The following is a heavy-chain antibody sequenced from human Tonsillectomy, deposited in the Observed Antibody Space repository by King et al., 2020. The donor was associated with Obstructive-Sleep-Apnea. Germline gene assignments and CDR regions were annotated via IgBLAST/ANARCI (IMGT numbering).Heavy chain of an antibody. CDR1: GGSIGSSSYY. V-gene: IGHV4-39*07. J-gene: IGHJ6*02. CDR3: ARLDIEYSYQYGMDV. CDR2: INYSGST. D-gene: IGHD2-2*03. Sequence: QLQESGPGLVKPSETLSLTCSVSGGSIGSSSYYWGWIRQPPGKGLEWIGSINYSGSTYYNPSLRSRVTISVDTSKNQLSLRLTSVTAADTAVYYCARLDIEYSYQYGMDVWGQGTTVTVSS.